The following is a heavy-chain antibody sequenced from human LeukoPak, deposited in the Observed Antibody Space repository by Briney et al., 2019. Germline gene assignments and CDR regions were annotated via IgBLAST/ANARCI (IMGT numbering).Heavy chain of an antibody. CDR1: GFTFSSYA. D-gene: IGHD6-13*01. CDR3: ARDTGIAAAGHFDY. V-gene: IGHV3-23*01. J-gene: IGHJ4*02. Sequence: GGSLRLSCAASGFTFSSYAMSWVRQARGKGLEWVSGISGSGDSTYDADSVKGRFTISRDNSKNTLYLQMNSLRAEDTAVYYCARDTGIAAAGHFDYWGQGTLVTVSS. CDR2: ISGSGDST.